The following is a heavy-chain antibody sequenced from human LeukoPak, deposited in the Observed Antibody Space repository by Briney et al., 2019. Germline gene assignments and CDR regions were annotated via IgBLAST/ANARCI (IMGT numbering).Heavy chain of an antibody. J-gene: IGHJ4*02. Sequence: PGGSLRLSCAASGXTFSIYGMHWVRQAPGKGLEWVAVISYGGSNKYYADSVKGRFTISRDNSKNTLYLQMNSLRAEDTAVYYCAPDCGGDCYEYWGQGTLVTVSP. D-gene: IGHD2-21*01. V-gene: IGHV3-30*03. CDR3: APDCGGDCYEY. CDR2: ISYGGSNK. CDR1: GXTFSIYG.